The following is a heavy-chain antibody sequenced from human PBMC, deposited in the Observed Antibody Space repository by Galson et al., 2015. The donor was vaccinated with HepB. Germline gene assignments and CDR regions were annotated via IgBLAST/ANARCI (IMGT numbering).Heavy chain of an antibody. J-gene: IGHJ4*02. D-gene: IGHD5-18*01. V-gene: IGHV3-33*01. CDR2: IWYDGSNK. CDR3: ARGESRYGSFDY. CDR1: GFTFSSYG. Sequence: SLRLSCAASGFTFSSYGMHWVRQAPGKGLECVAVIWYDGSNKYYADSVKGRFTISRDNSKNTLYLQMNSLRAEDTAVYYCARGESRYGSFDYWGQGTLVTVSS.